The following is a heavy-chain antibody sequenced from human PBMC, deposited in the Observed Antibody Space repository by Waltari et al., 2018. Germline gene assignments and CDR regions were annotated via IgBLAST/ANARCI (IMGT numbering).Heavy chain of an antibody. D-gene: IGHD2-21*01. J-gene: IGHJ5*02. CDR3: ARGRDVFANFDYNWFDP. CDR2: VNPNSGAT. Sequence: QVQLVPSGAEVFKPGASVKVSCQASGYTFNNYEINWVRQAAGQGLEWMGWVNPNSGATAYAQKFQGRITMTWDTSISTAYMELSNLRSDDTAVLYCARGRDVFANFDYNWFDPWGQGTLVTVSS. CDR1: GYTFNNYE. V-gene: IGHV1-8*02.